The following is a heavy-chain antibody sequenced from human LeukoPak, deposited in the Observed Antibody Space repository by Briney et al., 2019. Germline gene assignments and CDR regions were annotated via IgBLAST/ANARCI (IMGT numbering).Heavy chain of an antibody. J-gene: IGHJ5*02. Sequence: SETLSLPCAVSGYSISSGYYWGWIRQPPGKGLEWIGSIYHSGSTYYNPSLKSRVNISVDTSKNQFSLKLSSVTAADTAVYYCARVMTGTTSRWFDPWGQGTLVTVSS. CDR2: IYHSGST. CDR1: GYSISSGYY. CDR3: ARVMTGTTSRWFDP. D-gene: IGHD1-7*01. V-gene: IGHV4-38-2*01.